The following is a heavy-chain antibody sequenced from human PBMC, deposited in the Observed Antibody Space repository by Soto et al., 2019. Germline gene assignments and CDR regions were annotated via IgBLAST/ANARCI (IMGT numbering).Heavy chain of an antibody. V-gene: IGHV3-33*01. CDR3: AVDSRYYDFWSGYYDNWFDP. J-gene: IGHJ5*02. CDR1: GFTFSSYG. Sequence: GGSLRLSCAASGFTFSSYGMHWVRQAPGKGLEWVAVIWYDGSNKYYADSVKGRFTISRDNSKNTLYLQMNSLRAEDTAVYYCAVDSRYYDFWSGYYDNWFDPWGQGT. D-gene: IGHD3-3*01. CDR2: IWYDGSNK.